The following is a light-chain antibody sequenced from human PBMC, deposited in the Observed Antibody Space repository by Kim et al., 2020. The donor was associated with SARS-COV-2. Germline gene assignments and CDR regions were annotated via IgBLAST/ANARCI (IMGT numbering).Light chain of an antibody. V-gene: IGKV3-20*01. CDR3: QQFGDSPIFT. J-gene: IGKJ3*01. CDR2: GAS. Sequence: PGERATLYCRASQSVSGSYLAWYQQKPGQAPRLLIYGASRRATGIPDRFSGGGSGTDFTLTISRLEPEDLGVYYCQQFGDSPIFTFGPGTKVHIK. CDR1: QSVSGSY.